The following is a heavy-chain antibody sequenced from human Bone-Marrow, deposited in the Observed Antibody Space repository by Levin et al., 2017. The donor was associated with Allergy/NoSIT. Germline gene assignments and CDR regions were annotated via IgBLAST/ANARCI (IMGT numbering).Heavy chain of an antibody. D-gene: IGHD6-13*01. J-gene: IGHJ4*02. Sequence: GGSLRLSCAASGFTFSDDGMNWVRQAPGKGLEWVSHISYDGSATYYADSVKGRFSISRDNAQSSLFLQMNALRAEDTAFYCCAGGIGTVTDWGQGTLVTVSS. CDR3: AGGIGTVTD. V-gene: IGHV3-48*01. CDR1: GFTFSDDG. CDR2: ISYDGSAT.